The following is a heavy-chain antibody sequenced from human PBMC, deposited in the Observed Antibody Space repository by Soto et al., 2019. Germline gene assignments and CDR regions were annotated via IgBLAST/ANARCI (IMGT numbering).Heavy chain of an antibody. CDR2: ISGSGGST. V-gene: IGHV3-23*01. Sequence: GVSLRLSCAASGFTFSSSTMSRVRLAPGKVQERVSAISGSGGSTYYADSVKGRFTISRDNSKNTLYLQMNSLRAEDTAVYYCAKDHFAKVTTPVMLLDYWGQGTLVTVSS. CDR1: GFTFSSST. J-gene: IGHJ4*02. D-gene: IGHD3-22*01. CDR3: AKDHFAKVTTPVMLLDY.